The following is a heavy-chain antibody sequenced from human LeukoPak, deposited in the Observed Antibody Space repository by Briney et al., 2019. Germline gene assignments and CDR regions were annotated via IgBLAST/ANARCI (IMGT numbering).Heavy chain of an antibody. CDR1: GFTFSSYS. V-gene: IGHV3-23*01. Sequence: GGSLRLSCAASGFTFSSYSMGWVRQAPGKGLEWVASIRGSGSSTYYVDSVKGRFTISRDSAKDTLYLQMNTLRAGDTACYYCATAAVPGTKYYFDSWGQGTLVTVSS. D-gene: IGHD6-13*01. J-gene: IGHJ4*02. CDR3: ATAAVPGTKYYFDS. CDR2: IRGSGSST.